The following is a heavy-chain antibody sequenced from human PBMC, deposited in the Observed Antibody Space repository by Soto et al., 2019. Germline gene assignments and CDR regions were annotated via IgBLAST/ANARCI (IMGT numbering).Heavy chain of an antibody. Sequence: QVQLVESGGGVVQPGRSLRLSCAASGFTFSSYGMHWVRQAPGKGLEWVAVIWYDGSNKYYADSVKGRFTISRDNSKNTLYLQMNSLRAEDTAVYYCARANSSGWSFDYWGQGTLVTVSS. CDR3: ARANSSGWSFDY. D-gene: IGHD6-19*01. J-gene: IGHJ4*02. CDR2: IWYDGSNK. CDR1: GFTFSSYG. V-gene: IGHV3-33*01.